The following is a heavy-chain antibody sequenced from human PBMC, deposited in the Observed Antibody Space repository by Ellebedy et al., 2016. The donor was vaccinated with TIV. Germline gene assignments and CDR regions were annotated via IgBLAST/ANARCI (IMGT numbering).Heavy chain of an antibody. CDR3: ARGWLGSGSYYNDY. CDR1: GFIVSSNY. Sequence: GESLKISCAASGFIVSSNYMTWVRQAPGKGLEWVSVFYSGGNTYYADSVKGRFTISRDNSKNTLYLEMDSRRVEDTAVYYCARGWLGSGSYYNDYWGQGTLVTVSS. V-gene: IGHV3-66*01. J-gene: IGHJ4*02. CDR2: FYSGGNT. D-gene: IGHD3-10*01.